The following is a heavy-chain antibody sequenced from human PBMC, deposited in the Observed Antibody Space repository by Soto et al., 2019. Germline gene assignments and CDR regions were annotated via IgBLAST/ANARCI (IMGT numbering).Heavy chain of an antibody. D-gene: IGHD2-21*02. CDR2: MYKTGST. CDR1: GGFISGVY. J-gene: IGHJ6*02. CDR3: ARDLWGYCGTDCYPLDV. Sequence: AETLSLSCTVSGGFISGVYWSWIRQPPGKGPEWIGYMYKTGSTVYNPSFKSRVTISVDTSKNQFSLKLNSVTAADTAVYYCARDLWGYCGTDCYPLDVWGQGTTVTVS. V-gene: IGHV4-59*01.